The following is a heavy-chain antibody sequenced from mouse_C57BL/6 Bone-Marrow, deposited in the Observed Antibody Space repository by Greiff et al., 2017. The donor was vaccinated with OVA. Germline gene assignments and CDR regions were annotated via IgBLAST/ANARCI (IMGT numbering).Heavy chain of an antibody. CDR2: INPSSGYT. CDR3: ASGYDLDWFAY. D-gene: IGHD2-2*01. V-gene: IGHV1-7*01. Sequence: QVQLKQSGADLVKPGASVKLSCKASGYTFTSYWMHWVKQRPGQGLEWIGYINPSSGYTKYNQKFKDKATLTAYKSSSTAYMQLRSLTYEDSAVYYCASGYDLDWFAYWGQGTLVTVSA. CDR1: GYTFTSYW. J-gene: IGHJ3*01.